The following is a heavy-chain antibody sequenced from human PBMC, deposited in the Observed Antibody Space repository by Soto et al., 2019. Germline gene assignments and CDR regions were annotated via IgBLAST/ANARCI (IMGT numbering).Heavy chain of an antibody. V-gene: IGHV4-34*02. CDR2: INHSGFT. CDR3: ASATVNVGATLFDF. Sequence: QVQVQQWGAGLLKPSETLSLTCGVSGGSFRGRSWSWIRQPPGKGLEWIAEINHSGFTNYNPSLKSRLTISRDTSTNQISLTLTSVTAADSAVYYCASATVNVGATLFDFWGQGTLVTVSS. J-gene: IGHJ4*02. D-gene: IGHD1-26*01. CDR1: GGSFRGRS.